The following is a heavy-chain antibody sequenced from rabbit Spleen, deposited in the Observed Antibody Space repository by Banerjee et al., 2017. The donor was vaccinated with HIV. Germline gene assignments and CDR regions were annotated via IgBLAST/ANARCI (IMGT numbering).Heavy chain of an antibody. V-gene: IGHV1S7*01. Sequence: QQLEESGGGLVQPGGSLKLSCKVSGFSLSSYYMSWVRQAPGKGLEWIGYIDPVFGITYYANWVNGRFTISSHNAQNTLYLQLNSLTAADTATYFCARDSGTSFSSYGMDLWGPGTLVTVS. CDR3: ARDSGTSFSSYGMDL. D-gene: IGHD8-1*01. CDR2: IDPVFGIT. J-gene: IGHJ6*01. CDR1: GFSLSSYY.